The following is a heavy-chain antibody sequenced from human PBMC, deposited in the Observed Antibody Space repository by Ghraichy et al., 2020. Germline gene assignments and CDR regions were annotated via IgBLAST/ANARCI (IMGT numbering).Heavy chain of an antibody. J-gene: IGHJ5*02. CDR2: IIPIYGTT. D-gene: IGHD5-12*01. CDR3: ARSSSGYDWLNWFDP. Sequence: SVKVSCKASGGTFSNYAITWVRQTPGQGLEWMGGIIPIYGTTNYAQKFQGRVTITADESTSTAYMELSSLRSEDTAMYYCARSSSGYDWLNWFDPWGQGTLVTVSS. V-gene: IGHV1-69*13. CDR1: GGTFSNYA.